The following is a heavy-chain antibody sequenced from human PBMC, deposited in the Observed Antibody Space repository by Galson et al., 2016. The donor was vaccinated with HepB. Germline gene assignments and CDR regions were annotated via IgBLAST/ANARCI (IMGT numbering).Heavy chain of an antibody. V-gene: IGHV4-61*02. J-gene: IGHJ5*02. CDR1: GDSITSGAFD. CDR3: ANHGPMVRSWWGKWFDP. D-gene: IGHD6-13*01. Sequence: TLSLTCTISGDSITSGAFDWTWIRQPAGKGLEWIGRIYTTGSTRYSPSLKSRVSISIDTSKNQVSLSLTYATAADTAVYYCANHGPMVRSWWGKWFDPWGQGTLVTVSS. CDR2: IYTTGST.